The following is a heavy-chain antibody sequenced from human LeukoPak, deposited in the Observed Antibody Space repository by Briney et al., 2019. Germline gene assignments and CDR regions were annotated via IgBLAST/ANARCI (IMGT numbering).Heavy chain of an antibody. J-gene: IGHJ5*02. CDR2: ITSGSSDI. Sequence: GGSLRLSCAAAGFTFSSYTMNWVSQAPGKGLEWVSSITSGSSDISYADSVKGRSIISRDNAKNSLYLKMNSLRAEDTALYYCARDSAAAGFDPWGQGTLVTVPS. V-gene: IGHV3-21*01. D-gene: IGHD6-13*01. CDR1: GFTFSSYT. CDR3: ARDSAAAGFDP.